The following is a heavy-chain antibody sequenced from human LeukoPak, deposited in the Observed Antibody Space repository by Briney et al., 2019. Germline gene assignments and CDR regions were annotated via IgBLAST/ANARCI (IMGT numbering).Heavy chain of an antibody. CDR1: GFIFGDYA. CDR3: TIQSRPGFFFDY. CDR2: IRSKSYGGTT. V-gene: IGHV3-49*03. Sequence: TGGSLRLSCKASGFIFGDYAMSWFRQVPGKGLEWVGFIRSKSYGGTTEYAASVKGRFTISRDDAESIADLQMSSLKTEDTALYYCTIQSRPGFFFDYWGQGTLVTVSP. J-gene: IGHJ4*02.